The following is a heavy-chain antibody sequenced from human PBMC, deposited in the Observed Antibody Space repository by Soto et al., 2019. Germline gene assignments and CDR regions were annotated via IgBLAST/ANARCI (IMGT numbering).Heavy chain of an antibody. CDR2: ISWNSGSI. J-gene: IGHJ4*02. CDR3: AKLSFLYNYFDY. Sequence: ESGGGLVQPGRSLRLSCAASGFTFDDYAMHWVRQAPGKGLEWVSGISWNSGSIGYADSVKGRFTISRDNAKNSLYLQMNSLRAEDTALYYCAKLSFLYNYFDYWGQGTLVTVSS. V-gene: IGHV3-9*01. CDR1: GFTFDDYA. D-gene: IGHD1-20*01.